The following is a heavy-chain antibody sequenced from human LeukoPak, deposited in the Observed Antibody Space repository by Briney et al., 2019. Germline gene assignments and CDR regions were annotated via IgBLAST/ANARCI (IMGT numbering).Heavy chain of an antibody. CDR3: AGGQGWHFDL. Sequence: GGSXRLSCAASGITFSSLWMSWFRQAPSKGLEWVADIKQDGSEEHYVASVKGRFTISRDSTSLYLQMNSLRAEDTAVYYCAGGQGWHFDLWGRGTLITVSS. D-gene: IGHD2-15*01. CDR2: IKQDGSEE. CDR1: GITFSSLW. J-gene: IGHJ2*01. V-gene: IGHV3-7*01.